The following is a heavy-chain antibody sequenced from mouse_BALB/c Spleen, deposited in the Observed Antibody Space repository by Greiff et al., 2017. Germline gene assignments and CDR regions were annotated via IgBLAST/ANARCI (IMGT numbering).Heavy chain of an antibody. CDR2: IYPGSGNT. V-gene: IGHV1S29*02. CDR3: AGTGGGEKPYYFDY. CDR1: GYTFTDYN. Sequence: EVQLQQSGPELVKPGASVKISCKASGYTFTDYNMHWVKQSHGKSLEWIGYIYPGSGNTYYNEKFKGKATMTADKSSSTAYMQLSSLTSEDTAVYYCAGTGGGEKPYYFDYWGQGTTVTVSS. J-gene: IGHJ2*01. D-gene: IGHD4-1*01.